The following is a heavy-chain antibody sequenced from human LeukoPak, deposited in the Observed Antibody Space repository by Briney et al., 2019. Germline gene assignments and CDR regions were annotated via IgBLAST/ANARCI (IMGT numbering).Heavy chain of an antibody. CDR3: ARAAYSSTWYSRYFDL. V-gene: IGHV3-48*01. CDR1: GFTFSSYS. Sequence: HPGGSLRLSCAASGFTFSSYSMNWVRQAPGKGLEWVSYISSSSSTIYYADSVKGRFTISRDNAKNSLYLQMNSLRAEDTAVYYCARAAYSSTWYSRYFDLWGRGTLVTVSS. D-gene: IGHD6-13*01. J-gene: IGHJ2*01. CDR2: ISSSSSTI.